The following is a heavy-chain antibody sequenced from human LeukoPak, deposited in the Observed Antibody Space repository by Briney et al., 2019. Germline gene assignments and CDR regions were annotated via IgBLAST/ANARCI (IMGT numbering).Heavy chain of an antibody. D-gene: IGHD3-22*01. J-gene: IGHJ3*02. Sequence: SQTLSLTCAVSGGSISSGGYSWSWIRQPPGKGLEWIGYIYHSGSTYYNPSLKSRVTISVDRSKNQFSLKLSSVTAADTAVYYCARASPTYYYDSSGYSRPFDIWGQGTMVTVSS. CDR2: IYHSGST. CDR1: GGSISSGGYS. V-gene: IGHV4-30-2*01. CDR3: ARASPTYYYDSSGYSRPFDI.